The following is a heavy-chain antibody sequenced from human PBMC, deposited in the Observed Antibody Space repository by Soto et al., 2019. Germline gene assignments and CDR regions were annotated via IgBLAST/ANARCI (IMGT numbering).Heavy chain of an antibody. CDR1: EFSFSDYY. J-gene: IGHJ6*02. Sequence: QVHLVESGGDLVKPGGSLRLSCAPSEFSFSDYYMNWIRQAPGKGLEWVSSISSRDNTIYYADSVQGRFTISRDNAKNSAYLQMNSLRAEDTAVYYCARTYGGYPPLYYGMDVWGQGTTVTVSS. D-gene: IGHD5-12*01. CDR3: ARTYGGYPPLYYGMDV. V-gene: IGHV3-11*01. CDR2: ISSRDNTI.